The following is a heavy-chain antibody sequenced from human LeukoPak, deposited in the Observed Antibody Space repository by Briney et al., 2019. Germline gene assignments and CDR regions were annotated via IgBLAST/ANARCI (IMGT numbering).Heavy chain of an antibody. D-gene: IGHD3-22*01. CDR1: GGSISSSSFY. CDR2: IYYSGNT. J-gene: IGHJ4*02. V-gene: IGHV4-39*07. Sequence: SETLSLTCTVSGGSISSSSFYWGWIRQPPGKGLEWIGSIYYSGNTYYNPSLKSRVTISVDTSKNQFSLKLSSVTAADTAVYYCAGTYYYDSSGYYHYSLWGQGTLVTVSS. CDR3: AGTYYYDSSGYYHYSL.